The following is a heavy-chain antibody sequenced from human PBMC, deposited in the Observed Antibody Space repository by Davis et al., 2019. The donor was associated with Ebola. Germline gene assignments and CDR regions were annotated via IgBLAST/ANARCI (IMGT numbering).Heavy chain of an antibody. Sequence: PSETLSLTCTVSGGSISSSGYYWSWIRQHPGKGLEWIGYIYYSGSTNYNPSLKSRVTISVDTSKNQFSLKLSSVTAADTAVYYCARAIPFSYGDYNWFDPWGQGTLVTVSS. D-gene: IGHD4-17*01. V-gene: IGHV4-61*08. CDR3: ARAIPFSYGDYNWFDP. CDR2: IYYSGST. J-gene: IGHJ5*02. CDR1: GGSISSSGYY.